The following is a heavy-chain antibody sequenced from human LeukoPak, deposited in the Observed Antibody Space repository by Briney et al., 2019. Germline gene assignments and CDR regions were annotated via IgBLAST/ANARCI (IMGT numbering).Heavy chain of an antibody. V-gene: IGHV4-4*07. Sequence: NASETLSLTCTVSGGSISSYYWSWIRQPAGKGLERIGRIYTSGSTNYNPSLKSRVTMSVDTSKNQFSLKLSSVTAADTAVYYCARTLYSSGWYYFDYWGQGTLVTVSS. CDR3: ARTLYSSGWYYFDY. J-gene: IGHJ4*02. D-gene: IGHD6-19*01. CDR2: IYTSGST. CDR1: GGSISSYY.